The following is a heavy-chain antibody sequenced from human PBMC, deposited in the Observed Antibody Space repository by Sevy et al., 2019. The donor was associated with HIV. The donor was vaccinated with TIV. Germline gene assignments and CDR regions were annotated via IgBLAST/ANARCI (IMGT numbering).Heavy chain of an antibody. J-gene: IGHJ5*02. D-gene: IGHD3-9*01. CDR2: ITGSGSST. CDR1: GFTFNFYA. CDR3: AKEHDNSWFDP. V-gene: IGHV3-23*01. Sequence: GESLKISCAASGFTFNFYAMTWVRQAPGKGLEWVSSITGSGSSTYYADSVKGRFTISRDNSKNTLYLQMNSLRAEDTAVYYCAKEHDNSWFDPWGQGTLVTVSS.